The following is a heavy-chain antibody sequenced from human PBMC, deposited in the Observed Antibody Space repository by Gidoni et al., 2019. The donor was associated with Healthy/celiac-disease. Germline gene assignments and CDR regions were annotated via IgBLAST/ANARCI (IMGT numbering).Heavy chain of an antibody. CDR2: INPSGGST. J-gene: IGHJ6*02. V-gene: IGHV1-46*01. Sequence: QVQLVQSGAEVKKPGASVKVSCKASGYTFTSDYMRWVRQAPGQGLEWMGIINPSGGSTSYAQKFQGRVTMTRDTSTSTVYMELSSLRSEDTAVYYCARDGPGVRGVIIRGYYYYYGMDVWGQGTTVTVSS. D-gene: IGHD3-10*01. CDR3: ARDGPGVRGVIIRGYYYYYGMDV. CDR1: GYTFTSDY.